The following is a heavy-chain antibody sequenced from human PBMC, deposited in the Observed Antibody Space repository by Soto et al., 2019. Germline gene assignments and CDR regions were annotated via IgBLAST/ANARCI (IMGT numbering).Heavy chain of an antibody. J-gene: IGHJ4*02. D-gene: IGHD6-13*01. V-gene: IGHV3-23*01. CDR2: ISGSGGST. CDR1: GFTFTSYA. CDR3: ANIQYSSSWYMDY. Sequence: GGSLILSCAASGFTFTSYAMSWVRQAPGKGLEWVSAISGSGGSTYYADSVKGRFTISRDNSKNTLYLQMNSLRAEDTAVYYCANIQYSSSWYMDYWGQGTLVTVSS.